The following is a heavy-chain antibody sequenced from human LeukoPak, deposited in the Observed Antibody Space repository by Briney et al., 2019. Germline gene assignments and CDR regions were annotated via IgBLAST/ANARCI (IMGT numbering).Heavy chain of an antibody. Sequence: GGSLRLSCAASGFTFSGSAMHWVRQASGKGLEWVGRIRSKANSYATAYAASVKGRFTISRDDSKNTAYLQMNSLKTEDTAVYYCTGTIFGELVDYWGQGTLVTVSS. CDR3: TGTIFGELVDY. CDR2: IRSKANSYAT. CDR1: GFTFSGSA. V-gene: IGHV3-73*01. D-gene: IGHD3-3*01. J-gene: IGHJ4*02.